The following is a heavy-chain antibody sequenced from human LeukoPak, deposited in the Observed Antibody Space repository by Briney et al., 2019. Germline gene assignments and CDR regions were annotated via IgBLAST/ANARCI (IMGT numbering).Heavy chain of an antibody. CDR2: ISGSGGST. CDR3: ANGGYDYGDCAGGDYFDY. Sequence: PGGSLRLSCAASAFTFDDYAMHWVRQAPGKGLEWVSAISGSGGSTYYADSVKGRFTISRDNSKNTLYLQMNSLRAEDTAVYYCANGGYDYGDCAGGDYFDYWGQGTLVTVSS. J-gene: IGHJ4*02. CDR1: AFTFDDYA. D-gene: IGHD4-17*01. V-gene: IGHV3-23*01.